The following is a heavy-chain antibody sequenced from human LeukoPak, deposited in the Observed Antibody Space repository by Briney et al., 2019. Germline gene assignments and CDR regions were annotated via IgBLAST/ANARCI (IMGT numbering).Heavy chain of an antibody. CDR3: ARAYRSYFDY. D-gene: IGHD4-11*01. Sequence: GGSLRLSCAASGFTFSSYSMNWVRQAPGKGLEWVSYVSSSSSAIYYADSVKGRFTISSDSAKNSLYLQMNSLRAEDTAVYYCARAYRSYFDYWGQGTLVTVSS. V-gene: IGHV3-48*01. CDR1: GFTFSSYS. CDR2: VSSSSSAI. J-gene: IGHJ4*02.